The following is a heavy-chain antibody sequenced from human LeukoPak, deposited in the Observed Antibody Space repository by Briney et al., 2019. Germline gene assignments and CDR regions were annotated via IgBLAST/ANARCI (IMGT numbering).Heavy chain of an antibody. V-gene: IGHV3-21*01. Sequence: GGSLRLSRAASGFTFSSYSMNWVRQAPGKGLEWVSSISSSSSYIYYADSVKGRFTISRDNAKNSLYLQMNSLRAEDTAVYYCARVKDGYNYYWGQGTLVTVSS. D-gene: IGHD5-24*01. CDR3: ARVKDGYNYY. CDR1: GFTFSSYS. CDR2: ISSSSSYI. J-gene: IGHJ4*02.